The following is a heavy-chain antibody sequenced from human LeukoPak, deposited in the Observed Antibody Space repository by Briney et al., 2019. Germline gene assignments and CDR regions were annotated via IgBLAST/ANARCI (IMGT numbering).Heavy chain of an antibody. CDR2: IYYSGST. Sequence: PSETLSLTCTVSGGSISSGGYYWSWIRQHPGKGLEWIGYIYYSGSTYYNPSLKSRVTISVDTSKNQFSLKLSSVTAADTAVYYCARVPRFATATTQGVNSGYFDLWGRGTLVTVSS. CDR1: GGSISSGGYY. V-gene: IGHV4-31*03. J-gene: IGHJ2*01. D-gene: IGHD4-17*01. CDR3: ARVPRFATATTQGVNSGYFDL.